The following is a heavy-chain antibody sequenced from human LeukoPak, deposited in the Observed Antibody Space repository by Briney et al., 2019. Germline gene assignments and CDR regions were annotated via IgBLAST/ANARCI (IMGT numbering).Heavy chain of an antibody. D-gene: IGHD4-17*01. CDR3: ARVSPNTVTTLQYFDY. CDR2: INSDGSST. V-gene: IGHV3-74*01. Sequence: GGSLRLSCAASGFTFSSYWMHWVRQAPGKGLVWVSRINSDGSSTSYADSVRGRFTISRDNSKNTLYLQMNSLRAADTAVYYCARVSPNTVTTLQYFDYWGQGTLVTVSS. CDR1: GFTFSSYW. J-gene: IGHJ4*02.